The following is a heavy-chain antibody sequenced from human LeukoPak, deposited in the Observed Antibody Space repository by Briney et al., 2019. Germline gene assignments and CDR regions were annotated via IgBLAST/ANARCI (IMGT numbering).Heavy chain of an antibody. Sequence: GGPLTLLCRASGFILKKYLMPCVRHAPGEALVCVSGINSDASNTTYAGSVKGRFTISRENAKNTLYLQMNSLRAEDTAVYFFASSGPTDSSDLDYWGQGTLVTVSS. CDR2: INSDASNT. J-gene: IGHJ4*02. CDR3: ASSGPTDSSDLDY. CDR1: GFILKKYL. D-gene: IGHD6-19*01. V-gene: IGHV3-74*01.